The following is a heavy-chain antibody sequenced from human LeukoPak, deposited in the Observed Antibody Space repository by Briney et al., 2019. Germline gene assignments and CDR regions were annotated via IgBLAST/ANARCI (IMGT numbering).Heavy chain of an antibody. CDR3: ARARMGPVPFDS. Sequence: SETLSLTCSVSGASITSDAYYWSWLCQHPEMGLEWIGYIADIATKFYNPSFKSRVSISMDPSKNLFSLSLTSLTAADTAVYYCARARMGPVPFDSWGQGILVTVSS. J-gene: IGHJ4*02. V-gene: IGHV4-31*03. D-gene: IGHD1-14*01. CDR2: IADIATK. CDR1: GASITSDAYY.